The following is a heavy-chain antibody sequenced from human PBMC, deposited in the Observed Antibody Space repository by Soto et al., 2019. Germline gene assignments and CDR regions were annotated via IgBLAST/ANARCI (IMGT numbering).Heavy chain of an antibody. Sequence: QVQLVQSGAEVKKPGSSVKVSCKASGGTFSSYAISWVRQAPGQGLEWMGGIIPIFGTANYAQKFQGRVTMTADKSTSTAYLELSSRRSEDTAVYYCTSSPIVPAAIVLENWFDRWGQGTLVTVSS. CDR3: TSSPIVPAAIVLENWFDR. V-gene: IGHV1-69*06. D-gene: IGHD2-2*01. J-gene: IGHJ5*02. CDR1: GGTFSSYA. CDR2: IIPIFGTA.